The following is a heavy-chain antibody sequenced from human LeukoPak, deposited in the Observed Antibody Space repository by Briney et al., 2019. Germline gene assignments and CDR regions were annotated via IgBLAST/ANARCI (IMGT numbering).Heavy chain of an antibody. V-gene: IGHV3-23*01. Sequence: GGSLRLSCAASGFTFSNYAMSWVRQAPGKGLEWVSLIKSNGGDTYYADSVEGRFIISRDNSRNTPYLQMNSLRAEDTAIYYCANRGRTAVASYYFDYWGQGTLVTVSS. CDR3: ANRGRTAVASYYFDY. J-gene: IGHJ4*02. D-gene: IGHD3-10*01. CDR2: IKSNGGDT. CDR1: GFTFSNYA.